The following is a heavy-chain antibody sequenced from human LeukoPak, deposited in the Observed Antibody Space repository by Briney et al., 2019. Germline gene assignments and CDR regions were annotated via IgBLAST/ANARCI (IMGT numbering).Heavy chain of an antibody. Sequence: GGSLRLSCAASGFTFDDYAMHWVRQAPGKGLEWVSLISGDGGSTYYADSVKGRFTISRDNSKNSLYLQLNSLRTEDTALYYCASDSPVHKGWGQGTLVTVSS. CDR1: GFTFDDYA. D-gene: IGHD2-21*02. J-gene: IGHJ4*02. CDR3: ASDSPVHKG. V-gene: IGHV3-43*02. CDR2: ISGDGGST.